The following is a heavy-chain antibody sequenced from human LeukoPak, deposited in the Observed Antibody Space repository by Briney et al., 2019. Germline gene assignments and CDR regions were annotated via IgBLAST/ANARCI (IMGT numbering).Heavy chain of an antibody. Sequence: SETLSLTCAVYGGSLSGYYWSWIRQPPGKGLEWIGEINHSGSTNYNPSLKSRVTISVDTSKNQFSLKLSSVTAADTAVYYCARDLTDPPYYYYYIDVWGKGTTVTISS. J-gene: IGHJ6*03. CDR2: INHSGST. V-gene: IGHV4-34*01. CDR1: GGSLSGYY. CDR3: ARDLTDPPYYYYYIDV.